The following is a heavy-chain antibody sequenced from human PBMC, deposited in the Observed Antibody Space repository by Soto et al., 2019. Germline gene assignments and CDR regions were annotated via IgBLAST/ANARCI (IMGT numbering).Heavy chain of an antibody. J-gene: IGHJ5*02. CDR2: IYYSGST. CDR3: ARPFASYGDSNWFDP. V-gene: IGHV4-39*01. Sequence: SETLSLTCTVSGGSISSSSYYWGWIRQPPGKGLEWIGSIYYSGSTYYNPSLKSRVTISVDTSKNQFSLKLSSVTAADTAVYYCARPFASYGDSNWFDPWGQGTLVTVSS. D-gene: IGHD4-17*01. CDR1: GGSISSSSYY.